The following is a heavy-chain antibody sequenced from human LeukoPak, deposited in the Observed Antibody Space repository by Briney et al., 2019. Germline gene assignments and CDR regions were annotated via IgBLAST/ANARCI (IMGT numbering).Heavy chain of an antibody. Sequence: GRSLRLSCAASGFTFDDYAMHWARQAPGKGLEWVSGISWNSGSIGYADSVKGRFTISRDNAKNSLYLQMNSLRAEDTALYYCAKDMDPLMTTVTTGFDPWGQGTLVTVSS. V-gene: IGHV3-9*01. J-gene: IGHJ5*02. CDR2: ISWNSGSI. CDR1: GFTFDDYA. CDR3: AKDMDPLMTTVTTGFDP. D-gene: IGHD4-17*01.